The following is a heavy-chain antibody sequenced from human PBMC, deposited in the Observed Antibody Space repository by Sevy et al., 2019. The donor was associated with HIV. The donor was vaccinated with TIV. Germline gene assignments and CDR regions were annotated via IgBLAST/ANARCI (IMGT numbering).Heavy chain of an antibody. CDR1: GFTFSSYA. D-gene: IGHD2-15*01. CDR2: ISYDGSKK. V-gene: IGHV3-30-3*01. CDR3: ASSNQGYCSGGSCALYGMDV. Sequence: GGSLRLSCAASGFTFSSYAMHWVRQAPGKGLEGVAVISYDGSKKYYGDSVKGRFTMSGDNSKNTLYLQMNSLRSEDTGVYYSASSNQGYCSGGSCALYGMDVWGQGTTVTVSS. J-gene: IGHJ6*02.